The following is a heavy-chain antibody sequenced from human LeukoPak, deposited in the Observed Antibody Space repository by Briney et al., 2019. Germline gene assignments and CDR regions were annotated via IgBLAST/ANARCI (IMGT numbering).Heavy chain of an antibody. V-gene: IGHV1-69*05. D-gene: IGHD3-3*01. CDR1: GGTFSSYA. CDR3: ARDLRSGYFRRFDP. J-gene: IGHJ5*02. Sequence: GASVKVSCKASGGTFSSYAISWVRQAPGQGLEWMGGIIPIFGTANYAQKFQGRVTITTDESTSTAYMELSSLRSEDTAVYYCARDLRSGYFRRFDPWGQGTLVTVSS. CDR2: IIPIFGTA.